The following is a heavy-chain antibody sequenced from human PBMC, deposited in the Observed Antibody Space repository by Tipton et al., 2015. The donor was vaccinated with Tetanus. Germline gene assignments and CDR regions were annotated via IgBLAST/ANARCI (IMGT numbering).Heavy chain of an antibody. Sequence: SLRLSCAASGFTFSTYTINWVRQAPGKGLEWVSSISSTSYYLYYADSVKGRFTLSRDNAKNSLYLQMNSLRAEDTAVYYCARDVSVAGLRYFDVWGQGTLVTVSS. D-gene: IGHD3-9*01. CDR2: ISSTSYYL. CDR1: GFTFSTYT. V-gene: IGHV3-21*01. CDR3: ARDVSVAGLRYFDV. J-gene: IGHJ3*01.